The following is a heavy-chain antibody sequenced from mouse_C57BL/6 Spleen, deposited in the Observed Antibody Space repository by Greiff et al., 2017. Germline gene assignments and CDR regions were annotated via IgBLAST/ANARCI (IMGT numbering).Heavy chain of an antibody. CDR2: ISDGGSYT. V-gene: IGHV5-4*01. CDR3: ARDPDYGNYGWYFDV. CDR1: GFTFSSYA. Sequence: EVMLVESGGGLVKPGGSLKLSCAASGFTFSSYAMSWVRQTPEKRLEWVATISDGGSYTYYPDNVKGRFTISRDNAKNNLYLQMSHLKSEDTAMYYGARDPDYGNYGWYFDVWGTGTTVTVSS. D-gene: IGHD2-1*01. J-gene: IGHJ1*03.